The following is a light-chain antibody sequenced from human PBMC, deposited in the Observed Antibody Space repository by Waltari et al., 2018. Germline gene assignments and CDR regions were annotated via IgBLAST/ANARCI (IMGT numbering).Light chain of an antibody. CDR1: QGVGKY. V-gene: IGKV3-20*01. CDR2: HAS. Sequence: EIVLTQSPGTLSLSPGERATLSCRASQGVGKYLAWYQQRPGQDPRLLLYHASIRATGIPDRFSGSVSGTDFSLTISRLEPEDFAVYYCQKYDFLPATFGQGTTVEIK. J-gene: IGKJ1*01. CDR3: QKYDFLPAT.